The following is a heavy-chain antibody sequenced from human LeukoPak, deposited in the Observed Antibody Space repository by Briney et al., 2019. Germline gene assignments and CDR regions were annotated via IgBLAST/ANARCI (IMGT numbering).Heavy chain of an antibody. D-gene: IGHD6-13*01. CDR1: GGTFSSYA. Sequence: SVKVSCKASGGTFSSYAISWVRQAPGQGLEWMGRIIPILGIANYAQKFQGRVTITADKSTSTAYMELSSLRSEDTAVYYCARDKLSSSWSDYWGQGTLVTVSS. J-gene: IGHJ4*02. CDR3: ARDKLSSSWSDY. CDR2: IIPILGIA. V-gene: IGHV1-69*04.